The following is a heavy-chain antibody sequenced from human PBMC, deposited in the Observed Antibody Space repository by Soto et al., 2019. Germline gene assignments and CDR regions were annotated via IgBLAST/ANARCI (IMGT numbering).Heavy chain of an antibody. CDR2: IIAYNGNT. CDR1: GYTFTSYG. J-gene: IGHJ4*02. CDR3: ASGLRFLEWFDLDY. Sequence: QVQLVQSGAEVKKPGSSVKVSCKASGYTFTSYGISWVRQAPGQGLEWMGWIIAYNGNTNYAQKLQGRVTMTTDTSTSTAYMELRSLRSDDTAVYYGASGLRFLEWFDLDYWGQGTLVTVSS. V-gene: IGHV1-18*01. D-gene: IGHD3-3*01.